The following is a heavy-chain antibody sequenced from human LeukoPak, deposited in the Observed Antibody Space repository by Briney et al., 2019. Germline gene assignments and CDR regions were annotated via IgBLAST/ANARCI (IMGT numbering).Heavy chain of an antibody. V-gene: IGHV4-59*11. Sequence: SETLSLTCTVSGGSISSHYWSWIRQPPGKGLEWIGYIYYSGSTNYNPSLKGRVTISVDTSKNQFSLKLSSVTAADTAVYYCARGGYYFDYWGQGTLVTVSS. D-gene: IGHD5-12*01. CDR3: ARGGYYFDY. CDR1: GGSISSHY. J-gene: IGHJ4*02. CDR2: IYYSGST.